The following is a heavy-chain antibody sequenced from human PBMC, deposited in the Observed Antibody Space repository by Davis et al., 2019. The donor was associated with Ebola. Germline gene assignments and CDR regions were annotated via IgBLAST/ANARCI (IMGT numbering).Heavy chain of an antibody. J-gene: IGHJ6*02. CDR1: GYTFTSHG. CDR2: ISAYNGNT. CDR3: ARGDIVVVPAAIIDYYYYGMDV. Sequence: ASVKVSCKASGYTFTSHGISWVRQAPGQGLEWMGWISAYNGNTNYAQKLQGRVTMTTDTSTSTAYMELRSLRSDDTAVYYCARGDIVVVPAAIIDYYYYGMDVWGQGTTVTVSS. D-gene: IGHD2-2*02. V-gene: IGHV1-18*01.